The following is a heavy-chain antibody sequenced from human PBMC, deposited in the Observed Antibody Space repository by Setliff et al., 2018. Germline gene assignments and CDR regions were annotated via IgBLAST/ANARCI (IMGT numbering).Heavy chain of an antibody. V-gene: IGHV1-69*13. D-gene: IGHD6-6*01. Sequence: SLKVSCKTSGGTFSSNGFSWVRQAPGQGLEWMGGIIPTLLGPANYAQKFQGRVTITADESTSTVFMELSSLRSEDTAVYYCARLPARRRYYYYMDVWGGGTTVTVSS. CDR3: ARLPARRRYYYYMDV. CDR2: IIPTLLGPA. J-gene: IGHJ6*03. CDR1: GGTFSSNG.